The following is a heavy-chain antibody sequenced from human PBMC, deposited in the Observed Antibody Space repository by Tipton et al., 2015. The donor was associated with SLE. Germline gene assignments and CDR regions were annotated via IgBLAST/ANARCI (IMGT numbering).Heavy chain of an antibody. V-gene: IGHV4-39*07. CDR3: ARPTGAGTYSAGWFDP. Sequence: GLVKPSETLSLTCTVSGGSISSSSYSWGWIRQPPGKGLEWIGSMFRSGSTYYNPSLRGRVTISVDTSMNQFSLKLNSVTAADTAVYYCARPTGAGTYSAGWFDPWGQGTLVTVSS. D-gene: IGHD3-10*01. CDR2: MFRSGST. CDR1: GGSISSSSYS. J-gene: IGHJ5*02.